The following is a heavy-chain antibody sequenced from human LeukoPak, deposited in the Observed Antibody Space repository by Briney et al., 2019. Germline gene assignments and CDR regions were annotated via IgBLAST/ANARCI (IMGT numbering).Heavy chain of an antibody. Sequence: PSETLSLTCTVSGGSINGYYWSWFRQPPGKGLEWIGCIHNSGSTNYNPSLKSRVTISLDTSKNQFSLKLSSVTAADTAVYYCVRGRGMAPQYWGQGTLVTVSS. D-gene: IGHD6-13*01. CDR2: IHNSGST. CDR3: VRGRGMAPQY. V-gene: IGHV4-59*01. J-gene: IGHJ4*02. CDR1: GGSINGYY.